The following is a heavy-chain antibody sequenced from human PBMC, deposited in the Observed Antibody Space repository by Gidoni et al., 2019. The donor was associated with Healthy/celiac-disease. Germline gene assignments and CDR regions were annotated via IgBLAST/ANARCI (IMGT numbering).Heavy chain of an antibody. CDR1: GGSFSGYY. J-gene: IGHJ6*02. CDR3: ARRDITMVRGVIYYYYGMDV. V-gene: IGHV4-34*01. CDR2: INHSGST. Sequence: QVQLQQWGAGLLKPSETLSLTCAVYGGSFSGYYWSWIRQPPGKGLEWIGEINHSGSTNYNPSLKSRVTISVDTSKNQFSLKLSSVTAADTAVYYCARRDITMVRGVIYYYYGMDVWGQGTTVTVSS. D-gene: IGHD3-10*01.